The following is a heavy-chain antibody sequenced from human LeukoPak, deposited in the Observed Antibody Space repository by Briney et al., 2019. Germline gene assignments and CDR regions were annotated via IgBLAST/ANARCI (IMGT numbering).Heavy chain of an antibody. D-gene: IGHD2-2*01. CDR3: ARDGRLSGGYCSSTSCYRIGQGDY. CDR2: IIPIFGTA. CDR1: GGTFSSYA. V-gene: IGHV1-69*13. J-gene: IGHJ4*02. Sequence: SVKVSCKASGGTFSSYAISWVRQAPGQGLEWMGGIIPIFGTANYAQKFQGRVTITADESTSTAYMELSSLRSEDTAVYYCARDGRLSGGYCSSTSCYRIGQGDYWGQGTLVTVSS.